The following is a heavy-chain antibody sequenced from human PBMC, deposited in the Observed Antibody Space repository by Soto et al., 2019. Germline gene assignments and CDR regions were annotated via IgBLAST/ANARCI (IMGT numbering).Heavy chain of an antibody. D-gene: IGHD3-3*01. V-gene: IGHV4-61*01. CDR1: CCSFKIGSYS. J-gene: IGHJ4*02. Sequence: LSLTCTVSCCSFKIGSYSWIWIRQPPGKGLELILYVYDTGRTSYNPSLKSRVSISMDTSKNQLSLNLDSVTAADTAVYFCARDFAYFDSWGQGTLVTVSS. CDR3: ARDFAYFDS. CDR2: VYDTGRT.